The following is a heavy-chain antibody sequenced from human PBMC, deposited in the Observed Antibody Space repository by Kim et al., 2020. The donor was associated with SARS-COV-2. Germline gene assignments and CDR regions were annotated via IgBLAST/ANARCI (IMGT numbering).Heavy chain of an antibody. CDR3: ARPLYTAMVSPEYYGMDV. CDR1: GGSISSSSYY. V-gene: IGHV4-39*01. J-gene: IGHJ6*02. D-gene: IGHD5-18*01. CDR2: IYYSGST. Sequence: SETLSLTCTVSGGSISSSSYYWGWIRQPPGKGLEWIGSIYYSGSTYYNPSLKSRVTISVDTSKNQFSLKLSSVTAADTAVYYCARPLYTAMVSPEYYGMDVWGQGTTVTVSS.